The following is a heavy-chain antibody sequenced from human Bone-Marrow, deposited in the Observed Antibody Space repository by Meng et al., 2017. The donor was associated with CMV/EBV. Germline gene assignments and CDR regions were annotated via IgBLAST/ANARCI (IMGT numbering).Heavy chain of an antibody. J-gene: IGHJ6*02. D-gene: IGHD3-10*01. CDR1: GDSVSSNSAA. CDR3: ARGWFGELSNSYYGMDV. V-gene: IGHV6-1*01. CDR2: TYYRSKWYN. Sequence: SETLSLTCAISGDSVSSNSAAWNWIRQSPSRGLEWLGRTYYRSKWYNDYAVSVKSRITINPDTSKNQFSLQLNSVTPEDTAVYYCARGWFGELSNSYYGMDVWGQATTVTVSS.